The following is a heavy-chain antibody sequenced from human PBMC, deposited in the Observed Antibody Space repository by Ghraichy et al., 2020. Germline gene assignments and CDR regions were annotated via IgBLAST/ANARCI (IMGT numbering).Heavy chain of an antibody. CDR2: ISGSGGST. CDR1: GFTFSSYA. J-gene: IGHJ4*02. V-gene: IGHV3-23*01. D-gene: IGHD2-21*02. CDR3: AKDGDWPPSHLDY. Sequence: GESLNISCAASGFTFSSYAMSWVRQAPGKGLEWVSAISGSGGSTYYADSVKGRFTISRDNSKNTLYLQMNSLRAEDTAVYYCAKDGDWPPSHLDYWGQGTLVTVSS.